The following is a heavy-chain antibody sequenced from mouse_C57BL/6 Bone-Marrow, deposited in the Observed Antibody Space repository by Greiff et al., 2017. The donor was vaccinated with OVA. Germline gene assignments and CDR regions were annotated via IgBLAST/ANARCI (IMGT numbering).Heavy chain of an antibody. V-gene: IGHV5-16*01. CDR1: GFTFSDYY. CDR2: INYDGSST. D-gene: IGHD1-1*01. J-gene: IGHJ2*01. Sequence: EVQGVASEGGLVQPGSSMKLSCTASGFTFSDYYMAWVRQVPEKGLEWVANINYDGSSTYYLDSLKSRFIISRDNAKNILYLQMSSLKSEDTATYYCARGDYGSSYPYFDFWGQGTTLTVSS. CDR3: ARGDYGSSYPYFDF.